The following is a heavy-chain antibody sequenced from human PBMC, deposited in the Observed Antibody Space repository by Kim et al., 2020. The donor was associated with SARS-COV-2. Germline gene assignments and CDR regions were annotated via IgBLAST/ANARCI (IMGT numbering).Heavy chain of an antibody. Sequence: GGSLRLSCAGSGFTFSDFGVHWVRQAPGKGLEWLALISYDGSDKYFGDSVKGRFTISRDNSKNTAYLQMNSLRLEDTAVYYCATPLQRRNWVVAGDYYYFYAMDVWGQGTTVTVSS. V-gene: IGHV3-30*03. J-gene: IGHJ6*02. CDR2: ISYDGSDK. CDR1: GFTFSDFG. CDR3: ATPLQRRNWVVAGDYYYFYAMDV. D-gene: IGHD2-15*01.